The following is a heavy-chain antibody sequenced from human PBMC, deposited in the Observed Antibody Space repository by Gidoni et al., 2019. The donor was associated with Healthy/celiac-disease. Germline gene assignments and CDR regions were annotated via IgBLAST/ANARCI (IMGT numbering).Heavy chain of an antibody. J-gene: IGHJ4*02. V-gene: IGHV3-9*01. CDR3: AKGLVYGSGSNYYFDY. CDR2: ISWNSGSI. Sequence: EVQLVESGGGLVQPGRSLRLSCSASGFTFYDYAMHWVRQAPGKGLEWVSGISWNSGSIGYADSVKGRFTISRDNAKNSLYLQMNSLRAEDTALYYCAKGLVYGSGSNYYFDYWGQGTLVTVSS. D-gene: IGHD3-10*01. CDR1: GFTFYDYA.